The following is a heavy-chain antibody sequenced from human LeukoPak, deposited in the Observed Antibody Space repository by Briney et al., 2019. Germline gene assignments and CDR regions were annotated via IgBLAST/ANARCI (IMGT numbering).Heavy chain of an antibody. Sequence: GGSLRLSCAASGFTVSSNYMSWVRQAPGKGLEWVSVIYSGGSTYYADSVKGRFTISRDNSKNTLYLQMNSLRAEDTAVYYCARDTPTEGGLWFGELLGGMDVLGQGTTVTVSS. D-gene: IGHD3-10*01. V-gene: IGHV3-66*01. CDR1: GFTVSSNY. J-gene: IGHJ6*02. CDR2: IYSGGST. CDR3: ARDTPTEGGLWFGELLGGMDV.